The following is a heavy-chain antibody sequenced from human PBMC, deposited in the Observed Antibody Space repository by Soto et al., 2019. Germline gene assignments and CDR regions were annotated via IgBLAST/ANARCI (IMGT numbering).Heavy chain of an antibody. J-gene: IGHJ4*02. V-gene: IGHV3-15*07. CDR2: IKSKADGGTT. D-gene: IGHD4-4*01. Sequence: PGGSLILSCAASGFPFVNAGMSWVRQAPGKGLEWVGRIKSKADGGTTDYPAPVKGRCTISRDDSKNTLYLQMNSLKSEDTAVYYCFTEGEVTPKYLDFCGQGTLVTVS. CDR3: FTEGEVTPKYLDF. CDR1: GFPFVNAG.